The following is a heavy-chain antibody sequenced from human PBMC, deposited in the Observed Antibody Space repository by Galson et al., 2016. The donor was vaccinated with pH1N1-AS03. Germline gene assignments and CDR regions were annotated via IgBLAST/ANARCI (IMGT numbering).Heavy chain of an antibody. D-gene: IGHD3-3*01. J-gene: IGHJ4*02. CDR2: IYWDDDK. Sequence: PALVKPTQTLTLTCTFSGFSLPTTGLGVGWIRQHPGKALEWLALIYWDDDKRFDPSRKSRLTITTDTSKNQMVLTLTNVDPVDTATYYCAPKRGVFRFWGQGTLVIVSS. V-gene: IGHV2-5*05. CDR3: APKRGVFRF. CDR1: GFSLPTTGLG.